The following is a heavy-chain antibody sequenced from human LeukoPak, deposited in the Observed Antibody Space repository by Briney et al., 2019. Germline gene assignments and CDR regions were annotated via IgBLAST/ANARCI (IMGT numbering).Heavy chain of an antibody. Sequence: GGSLRLSCAASGFTFSSYAMSWVRQAPGKGLEWVAFIRYDGSNKYYADSVKGRFTISRDNSKNTLYLQMNSLRAEDTAVYYCAKDQGWEIDYWGQGTLVTVSS. J-gene: IGHJ4*02. D-gene: IGHD6-19*01. CDR1: GFTFSSYA. CDR2: IRYDGSNK. CDR3: AKDQGWEIDY. V-gene: IGHV3-30*02.